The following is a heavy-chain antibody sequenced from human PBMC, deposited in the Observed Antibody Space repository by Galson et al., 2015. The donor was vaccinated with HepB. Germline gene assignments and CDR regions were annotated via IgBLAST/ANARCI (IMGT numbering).Heavy chain of an antibody. Sequence: SLRLSCAASGFTFSNAWMNWVRQAPGKGLEWVGRIKSKTDGGTTDYAAPVKGRFTISRDDSKNTLYLQMNSLKTEDTAVYYCTTGTTVVTLYWYFDLWGRGTLVTVSS. V-gene: IGHV3-15*01. CDR1: GFTFSNAW. CDR3: TTGTTVVTLYWYFDL. D-gene: IGHD4-23*01. J-gene: IGHJ2*01. CDR2: IKSKTDGGTT.